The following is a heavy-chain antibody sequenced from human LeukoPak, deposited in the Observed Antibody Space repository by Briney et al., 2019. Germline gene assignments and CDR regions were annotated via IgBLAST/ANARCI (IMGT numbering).Heavy chain of an antibody. CDR1: GGSISSGDYY. J-gene: IGHJ5*02. CDR2: IYYSGST. D-gene: IGHD3-3*01. V-gene: IGHV4-30-4*01. CDR3: ARGPYYDFWSGYYNWFDP. Sequence: SETLSLTCTVSGGSISSGDYYWSWIRQPPGTGLEWIGYIYYSGSTYYNPSLKSRVTISVDTSKNQFSLKLSSVTAADTAVYYCARGPYYDFWSGYYNWFDPWGQGTLVTVSS.